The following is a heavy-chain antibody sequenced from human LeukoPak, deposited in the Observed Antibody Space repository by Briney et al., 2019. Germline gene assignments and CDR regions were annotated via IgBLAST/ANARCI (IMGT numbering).Heavy chain of an antibody. Sequence: ASVKVSCKASGYTFTSYGISWVRQAPGQGLEWMGWVSAYNGNTNCAQKFQGRVTMTTDTPTSTVYMELRSLRSDDTAVYYCGRHDGGSGWPWLGIDYWGQGTLVTVSS. D-gene: IGHD6-25*01. CDR2: VSAYNGNT. V-gene: IGHV1-18*01. CDR3: GRHDGGSGWPWLGIDY. J-gene: IGHJ4*02. CDR1: GYTFTSYG.